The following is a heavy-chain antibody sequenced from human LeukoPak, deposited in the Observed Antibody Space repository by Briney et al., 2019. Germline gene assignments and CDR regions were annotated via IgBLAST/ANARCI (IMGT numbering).Heavy chain of an antibody. CDR1: GVSISSSNSY. J-gene: IGHJ6*03. Sequence: SETLSLTCTVSGVSISSSNSYWGWIRQPPGKGLEWIGSIYYSGNTYYNASLKSQVSISIDTSKNQFSLKLTSVTAADTAVYYCARSHYYYYYMDVWGKGTTVTVSS. CDR2: IYYSGNT. V-gene: IGHV4-39*01. CDR3: ARSHYYYYYMDV.